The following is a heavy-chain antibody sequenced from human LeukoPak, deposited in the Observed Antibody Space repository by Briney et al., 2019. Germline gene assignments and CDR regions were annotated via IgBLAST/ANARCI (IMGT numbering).Heavy chain of an antibody. V-gene: IGHV4-61*01. CDR1: GGSVNSGTYY. J-gene: IGHJ4*02. Sequence: SETLSLTCTVPGGSVNSGTYYWSWIRQPPGKGLEWIGYISYSGSTNYNPSLKSRVAISVDTSKNQFSLKLSSVTAADTAVYYCARGGRWLQFNYWGQGTLVTVSS. D-gene: IGHD5-24*01. CDR2: ISYSGST. CDR3: ARGGRWLQFNY.